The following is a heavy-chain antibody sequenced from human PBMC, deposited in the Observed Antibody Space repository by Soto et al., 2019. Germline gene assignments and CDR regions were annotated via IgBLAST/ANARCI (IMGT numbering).Heavy chain of an antibody. D-gene: IGHD1-1*01. CDR2: INKSGGST. V-gene: IGHV3-23*01. Sequence: GGSLRLSCAASGFTFSSFAMSWVRQAPGKGLEWVSTINKSGGSTYYADSVKGRFTISRDNSKNMLFLQINGLRAEDTAVYYCAKDPPTTGTTFDYWGRGTLVTVSS. CDR1: GFTFSSFA. J-gene: IGHJ4*02. CDR3: AKDPPTTGTTFDY.